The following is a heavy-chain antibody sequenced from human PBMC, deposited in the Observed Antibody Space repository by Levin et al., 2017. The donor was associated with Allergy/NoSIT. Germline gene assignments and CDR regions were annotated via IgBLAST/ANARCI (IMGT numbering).Heavy chain of an antibody. Sequence: SETLSLTCAISGDSVSSNSAAWNWIRQSPSRGLEWLGRTYYRSKWYNDYAVSVKSRITINPDTSKNQFSLQLNSVTPEDTAVYYCARAVVVVPAAIKYYYYYGMDVWGQGTTVTVSS. V-gene: IGHV6-1*01. CDR3: ARAVVVVPAAIKYYYYYGMDV. CDR2: TYYRSKWYN. J-gene: IGHJ6*02. D-gene: IGHD2-2*02. CDR1: GDSVSSNSAA.